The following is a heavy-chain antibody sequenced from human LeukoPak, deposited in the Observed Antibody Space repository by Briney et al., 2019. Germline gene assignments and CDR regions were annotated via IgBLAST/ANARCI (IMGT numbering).Heavy chain of an antibody. CDR1: GFTFSSYW. CDR3: ARDRMDYYDSSGYYGLYYFDY. CDR2: IKQDGSEK. D-gene: IGHD3-22*01. V-gene: IGHV3-7*01. J-gene: IGHJ4*02. Sequence: GGSLRLSCAASGFTFSSYWMSWVRQAPGKGLEWVANIKQDGSEKYYVDSVKGRFTISRDNAKSSLYLQMNSLRAEATAVYYCARDRMDYYDSSGYYGLYYFDYWGQGTLVTVSS.